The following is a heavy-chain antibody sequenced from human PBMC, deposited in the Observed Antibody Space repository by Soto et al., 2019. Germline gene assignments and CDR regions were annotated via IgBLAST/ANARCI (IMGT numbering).Heavy chain of an antibody. Sequence: SETLSLTCTVSGGSISSYYWSWIRQPPGKGLEWIGYIYYSGSTNYNPSLKSRVTISVDTSKNQFSLKLSSVTAADTAVYYCAKDPTRIVGATTTWGQGTLVTVSS. CDR3: AKDPTRIVGATTT. V-gene: IGHV4-59*12. J-gene: IGHJ5*02. CDR1: GGSISSYY. D-gene: IGHD1-26*01. CDR2: IYYSGST.